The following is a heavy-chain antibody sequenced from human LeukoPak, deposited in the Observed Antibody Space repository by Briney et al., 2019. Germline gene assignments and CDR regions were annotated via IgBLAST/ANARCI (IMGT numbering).Heavy chain of an antibody. CDR3: AKDQVLRFLEWLLEGVFDY. Sequence: GGSLRRSCAASGCTFSSYAMSWVRQAPGKGLEWVAAISGSGGSTYYADSVKGRFTISKDNYKNTLYLQMNSLRAEDTAVYYCAKDQVLRFLEWLLEGVFDYWGQGTLVTVSS. D-gene: IGHD3-3*01. CDR1: GCTFSSYA. CDR2: ISGSGGST. J-gene: IGHJ4*02. V-gene: IGHV3-23*01.